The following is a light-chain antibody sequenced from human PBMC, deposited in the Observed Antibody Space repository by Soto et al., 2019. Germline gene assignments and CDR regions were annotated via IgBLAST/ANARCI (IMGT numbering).Light chain of an antibody. Sequence: QSALTQPASVSGSPGQSITISCTGTSSDVGGYNYVSWYQQHPGKAPKLMIYDVSNRPSGVSNRFSGSKSGNTASLTISGLQAEDDAAYYCSSYASSSALGVFGTGTKLTVL. V-gene: IGLV2-14*01. CDR1: SSDVGGYNY. CDR2: DVS. J-gene: IGLJ1*01. CDR3: SSYASSSALGV.